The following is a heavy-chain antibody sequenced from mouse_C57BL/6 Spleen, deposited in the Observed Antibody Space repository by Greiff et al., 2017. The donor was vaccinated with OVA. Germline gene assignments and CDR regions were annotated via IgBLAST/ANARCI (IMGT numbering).Heavy chain of an antibody. CDR3: TRGQTAQAPWFAY. CDR1: GYTFTDYE. CDR2: IDPETGGT. J-gene: IGHJ3*01. V-gene: IGHV1-15*01. D-gene: IGHD3-2*02. Sequence: QVQLQQSGAELVRPGASVTLSCKASGYTFTDYEMHWVKQTPVHGLEWIGAIDPETGGTAYNQKFKGKAILTADKSSSTAYMELRSLTSEDSAVYYCTRGQTAQAPWFAYWGQGTLVTVSA.